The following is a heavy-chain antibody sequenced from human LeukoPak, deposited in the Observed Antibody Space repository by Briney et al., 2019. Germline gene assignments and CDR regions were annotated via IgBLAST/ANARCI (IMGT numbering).Heavy chain of an antibody. J-gene: IGHJ4*02. CDR2: IYYSGST. D-gene: IGHD2-2*01. V-gene: IGHV4-59*01. Sequence: SETLSLTCTVSGGSISSYYWSWIRQPPGKGLEWIGYIYYSGSTNYNPSLKSRVTISVDTSKNQFSLKLSSVTAADTAVYYCARWVPAATFDYWGQGTLVTVYS. CDR3: ARWVPAATFDY. CDR1: GGSISSYY.